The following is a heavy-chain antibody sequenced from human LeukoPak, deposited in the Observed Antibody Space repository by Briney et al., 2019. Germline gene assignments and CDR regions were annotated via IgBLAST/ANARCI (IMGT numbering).Heavy chain of an antibody. CDR2: IHSSGRI. J-gene: IGHJ4*02. Sequence: SETLSLTCSVSSDSISGYYWSWIRQPPGKGLEWIGQIHSSGRISYNPSLKSRVTISVDMSQNQVSLKLSSATAADTAVYSCARRTIVATIDYWGQGTLVTVSS. CDR3: ARRTIVATIDY. D-gene: IGHD5-12*01. V-gene: IGHV4-59*08. CDR1: SDSISGYY.